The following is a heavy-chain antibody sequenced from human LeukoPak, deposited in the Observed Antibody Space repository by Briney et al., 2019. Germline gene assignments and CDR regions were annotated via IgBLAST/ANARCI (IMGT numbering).Heavy chain of an antibody. V-gene: IGHV1-69*04. Sequence: SVKVSCKTSGGTFSTSAITWVRQAPGQGLEWMGRIIPVLNITTYAQRFQGRVTITADTSTSTVYMELSSLRSEETVVYYCARDQGLTAPPPYGLDVWGQGTTVIVSS. CDR1: GGTFSTSA. CDR3: ARDQGLTAPPPYGLDV. D-gene: IGHD5-18*01. CDR2: IIPVLNIT. J-gene: IGHJ6*02.